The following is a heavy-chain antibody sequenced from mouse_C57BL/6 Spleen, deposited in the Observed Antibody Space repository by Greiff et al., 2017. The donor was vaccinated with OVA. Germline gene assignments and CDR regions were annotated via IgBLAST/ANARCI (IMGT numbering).Heavy chain of an antibody. V-gene: IGHV1-55*01. CDR1: GYTFTSYW. J-gene: IGHJ4*01. Sequence: QVQLQQPGAELVKPGASVKMSCKASGYTFTSYWITWVKQRPGQGLEWIGDIYPGSGSTNYNEKFKSKATLTVDTSSSTAYMQLSSLTSEDSAVYYCAREEDYYGSRGAMDYWGQGTSVTVSS. D-gene: IGHD1-1*01. CDR3: AREEDYYGSRGAMDY. CDR2: IYPGSGST.